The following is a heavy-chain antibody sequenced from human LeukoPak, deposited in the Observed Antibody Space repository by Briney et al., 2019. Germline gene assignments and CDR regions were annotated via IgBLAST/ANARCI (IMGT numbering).Heavy chain of an antibody. Sequence: GGSLRLSCAASGFTVSSNYMSWVRQAPGKGLEWVSVIYSGGSTYYADSVKGRFTISRDNSKNTLYLQMNSLRAEDTAVYYCARVTHRKQWLGFGGGAFDIWGQGTMVTVSS. CDR2: IYSGGST. CDR1: GFTVSSNY. D-gene: IGHD3-3*01. CDR3: ARVTHRKQWLGFGGGAFDI. V-gene: IGHV3-53*01. J-gene: IGHJ3*02.